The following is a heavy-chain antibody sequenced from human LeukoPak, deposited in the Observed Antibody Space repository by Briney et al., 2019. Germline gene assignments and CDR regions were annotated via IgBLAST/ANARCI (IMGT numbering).Heavy chain of an antibody. Sequence: SETLSLTCTVSGGSISSYYWSWIRQPPGKGLEWIGYIYYSGSTNYNPSLKSRVTMSVGTSKNQLSLKLSSVTAADTAVYYCARDNGGDYWYSDIWGRGTLVTVSS. V-gene: IGHV4-59*12. CDR1: GGSISSYY. J-gene: IGHJ2*01. CDR3: ARDNGGDYWYSDI. CDR2: IYYSGST. D-gene: IGHD2-21*01.